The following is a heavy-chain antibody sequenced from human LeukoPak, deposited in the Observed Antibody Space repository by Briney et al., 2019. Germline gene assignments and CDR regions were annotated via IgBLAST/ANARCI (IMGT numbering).Heavy chain of an antibody. D-gene: IGHD2-15*01. V-gene: IGHV4-59*01. CDR2: IYYSGST. Sequence: SETLSLTCTVSGGSISSYYWSWIRQPPGKGLEWIGYIYYSGSTNYNPSLKSRVTISVDTSKNQFSLKLSSVTAADTAVYYCARTPRWGCSGGSCYLDYWGQGTLVTVSS. J-gene: IGHJ4*02. CDR3: ARTPRWGCSGGSCYLDY. CDR1: GGSISSYY.